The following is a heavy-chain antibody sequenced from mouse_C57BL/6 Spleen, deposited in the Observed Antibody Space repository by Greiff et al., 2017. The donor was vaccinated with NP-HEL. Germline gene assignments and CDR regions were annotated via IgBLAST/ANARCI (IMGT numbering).Heavy chain of an antibody. Sequence: QVQLQQPGAELVRPGSSVKLSCKASGYTFTSYWMDWVKQRPGQGLEWIGNIYPSDSETHYNQKFKDKATLTVDKSSSTAYMQLSSLTSEDAAVYYCARLGAQATLFDYWGQGTTLTVSS. D-gene: IGHD3-2*02. CDR1: GYTFTSYW. V-gene: IGHV1-61*01. CDR3: ARLGAQATLFDY. CDR2: IYPSDSET. J-gene: IGHJ2*01.